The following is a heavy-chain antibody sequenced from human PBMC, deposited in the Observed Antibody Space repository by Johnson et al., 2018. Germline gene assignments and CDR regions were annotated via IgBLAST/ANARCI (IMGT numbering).Heavy chain of an antibody. CDR3: ARGGIAARPWGYYYYGMDV. D-gene: IGHD6-6*01. CDR2: IGTAGDT. J-gene: IGHJ6*02. Sequence: VQLVQSGGGLVQPGGSXRLSCAASGFTFSSYDMHWVRQATGKGLEWVSAIGTAGDTYYPGSVKGRFTISRENAKNSLYLQMNSLRAGDTAVYYCARGGIAARPWGYYYYGMDVWGQGTTVTVSS. V-gene: IGHV3-13*01. CDR1: GFTFSSYD.